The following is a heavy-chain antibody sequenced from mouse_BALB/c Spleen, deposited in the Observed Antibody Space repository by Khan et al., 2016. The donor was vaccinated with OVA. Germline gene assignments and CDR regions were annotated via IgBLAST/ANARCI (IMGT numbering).Heavy chain of an antibody. D-gene: IGHD2-10*01. CDR3: ARPPYFSYTLDH. CDR1: GYSFTNYG. Sequence: QIQLVQSGPELKKPGETVKISCKASGYSFTNYGMNWVKQSPGKALKWMGWINTYTGKPTYADDFKGRFAFSLETSASTAYLQINNLKNDDTATXFCARPPYFSYTLDHGGQGTSVTVSS. V-gene: IGHV9-3-1*01. CDR2: INTYTGKP. J-gene: IGHJ4*01.